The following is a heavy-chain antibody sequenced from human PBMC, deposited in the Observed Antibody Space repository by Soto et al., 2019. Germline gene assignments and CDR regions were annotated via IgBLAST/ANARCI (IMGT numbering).Heavy chain of an antibody. V-gene: IGHV5-51*01. CDR3: ARPAGDYLHGTFDY. CDR2: IYPGDSEP. D-gene: IGHD4-17*01. J-gene: IGHJ4*02. Sequence: GESRKISCKGSGYSFTSYWIGWVRQMPGKGLEWMGIIYPGDSEPRYSPSFKGQVTLSADEYSSTAYLQWSSLKASDTAMYYCARPAGDYLHGTFDYWGQGTLVTVSS. CDR1: GYSFTSYW.